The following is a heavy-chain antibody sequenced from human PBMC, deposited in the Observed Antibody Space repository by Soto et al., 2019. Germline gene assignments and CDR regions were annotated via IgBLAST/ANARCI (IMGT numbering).Heavy chain of an antibody. CDR3: ARGSLSTVTCNALDI. CDR1: GGSISDFY. CDR2: GYMYYSGST. J-gene: IGHJ3*02. Sequence: QVQLQESGPGLVKPSETLSLTCTVSGGSISDFYWSWIRQPPGKGLEWIGYGYMYYSGSTNYNPSLESRGTISVATSTNQFALKLTSVTAADTAHYCCARGSLSTVTCNALDIWGPGTMVAVSS. D-gene: IGHD4-17*01. V-gene: IGHV4-59*01.